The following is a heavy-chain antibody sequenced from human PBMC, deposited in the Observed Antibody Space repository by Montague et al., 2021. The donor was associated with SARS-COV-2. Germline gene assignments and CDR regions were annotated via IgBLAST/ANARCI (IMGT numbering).Heavy chain of an antibody. CDR2: INHRGTT. D-gene: IGHD2-2*02. Sequence: SETLSLTCTVYGGSFSGYYWNWIRQSPGRGLEWIGEINHRGTTNNNSSLKSRATISVDASKDQFSLKLTSVTAADAAVYYCARGGLHLLYGGHYFDYWGQGTLVTVSS. J-gene: IGHJ4*02. CDR1: GGSFSGYY. CDR3: ARGGLHLLYGGHYFDY. V-gene: IGHV4-34*04.